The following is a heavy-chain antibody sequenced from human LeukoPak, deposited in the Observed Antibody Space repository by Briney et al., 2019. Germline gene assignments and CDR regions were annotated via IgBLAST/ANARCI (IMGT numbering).Heavy chain of an antibody. D-gene: IGHD6-19*01. CDR3: AKTFYAAGTFPFDY. CDR2: ISGSGGST. Sequence: GGSLRLSCAASGFMFSSYAMSWVRQAPGKGLEWVSAISGSGGSTYYADSVKGRFTISRDNSKNTLYLQMNSLRAEDTAVYYCAKTFYAAGTFPFDYWGQGTLVTVSS. CDR1: GFMFSSYA. V-gene: IGHV3-23*01. J-gene: IGHJ4*02.